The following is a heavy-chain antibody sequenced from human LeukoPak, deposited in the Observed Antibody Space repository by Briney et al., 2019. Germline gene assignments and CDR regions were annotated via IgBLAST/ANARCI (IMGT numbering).Heavy chain of an antibody. V-gene: IGHV3-74*01. D-gene: IGHD3-10*01. CDR2: INSDGRII. J-gene: IGHJ2*01. CDR1: GFTFSNYW. CDR3: ARGRGWYFDL. Sequence: GGSLRLSCAASGFTFSNYWMHWVRQVPGKGLVWVSHINSDGRIINYADSVKGRFTISKDNAKNTLYLQMNSLRVEDTAVYYCARGRGWYFDLWGRGTLVTVSS.